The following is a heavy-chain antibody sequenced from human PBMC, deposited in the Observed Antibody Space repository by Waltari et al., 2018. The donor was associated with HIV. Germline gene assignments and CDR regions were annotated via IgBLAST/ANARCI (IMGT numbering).Heavy chain of an antibody. Sequence: QVQLVESGGGVVQPGRSLRLSCAPSGFPFPSYGMHWVRQDPGKGLEWVAVISYDGSNKYYADSVKGRFTISRDNSKNTLYLQMNSLRAEDTAVYYCAKPAAMASYGMDVWGQGTTVTVSS. J-gene: IGHJ6*02. CDR2: ISYDGSNK. CDR1: GFPFPSYG. V-gene: IGHV3-30*18. D-gene: IGHD5-18*01. CDR3: AKPAAMASYGMDV.